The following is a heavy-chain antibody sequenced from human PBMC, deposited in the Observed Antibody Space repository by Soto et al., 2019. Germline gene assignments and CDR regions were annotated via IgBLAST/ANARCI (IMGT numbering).Heavy chain of an antibody. Sequence: QLLESGPGLVKPSETLSLTCTVSGGSISSSSYYWGWIRQPPGKGLEWIGSIYYSGSTYYNPSLKSRVTISVDTSKNQFSLKLSSVTAADTAVYYCARHHLSSGGFDYWGQGTLVTVSS. CDR3: ARHHLSSGGFDY. J-gene: IGHJ4*02. CDR1: GGSISSSSYY. D-gene: IGHD6-19*01. CDR2: IYYSGST. V-gene: IGHV4-39*01.